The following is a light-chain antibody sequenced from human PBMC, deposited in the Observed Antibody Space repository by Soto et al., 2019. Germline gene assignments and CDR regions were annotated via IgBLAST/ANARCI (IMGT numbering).Light chain of an antibody. V-gene: IGKV1-13*02. CDR3: QQFNSYPIT. Sequence: AIQLTQSPSSLSASVGDRVTITCRASQAICSALAWYQQKPEKAPKLLIYDASSLESGVPSRFSGSGSGTDFTLTISSLQPEDFATYYCQQFNSYPITFGQGTRLEIK. CDR1: QAICSA. J-gene: IGKJ5*01. CDR2: DAS.